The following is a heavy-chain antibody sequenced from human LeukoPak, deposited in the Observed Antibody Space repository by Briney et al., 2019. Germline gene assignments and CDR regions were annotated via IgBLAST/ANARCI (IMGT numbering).Heavy chain of an antibody. J-gene: IGHJ5*02. Sequence: PSETLSLTCTVSGGSISSSSYYWGWIRQPPGKGLEWIGSIYYSGSTYYNPSLKSRVTISVDTSKNQFSLKLSSVTAADTAVYYCARVLRFLEWSSNWFDPWGQGTLVTLSS. CDR1: GGSISSSSYY. V-gene: IGHV4-39*07. CDR3: ARVLRFLEWSSNWFDP. D-gene: IGHD3-3*01. CDR2: IYYSGST.